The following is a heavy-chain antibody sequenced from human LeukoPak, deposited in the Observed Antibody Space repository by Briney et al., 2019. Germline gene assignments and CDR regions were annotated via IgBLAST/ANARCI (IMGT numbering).Heavy chain of an antibody. V-gene: IGHV4-59*01. CDR2: IYYSGST. Sequence: SETLSLTCTVSGGSISSYYWSWIRQPPGKGLEWIGYIYYSGSTNYNPSLKSRVTISVDTSKNQFSLKLSSVTAADTAVYYCARAKYYDSSGYYPGFDYWGQGTLVTVSS. J-gene: IGHJ4*02. CDR1: GGSISSYY. D-gene: IGHD3-22*01. CDR3: ARAKYYDSSGYYPGFDY.